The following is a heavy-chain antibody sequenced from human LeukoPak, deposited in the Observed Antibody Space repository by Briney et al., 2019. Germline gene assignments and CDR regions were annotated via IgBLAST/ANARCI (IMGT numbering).Heavy chain of an antibody. CDR1: GYTFTSHY. V-gene: IGHV1-18*01. CDR3: TKGGAMVATVDF. J-gene: IGHJ4*02. D-gene: IGHD5-18*01. Sequence: ASVKVSCKASGYTFTSHYITWVRQAPGQGLEWVGWISAYNGRTNYAQKFQGRVTMTIDTSTTTAYMDLRSVTSDDTAIYYCTKGGAMVATVDFWGQGTLVTVSS. CDR2: ISAYNGRT.